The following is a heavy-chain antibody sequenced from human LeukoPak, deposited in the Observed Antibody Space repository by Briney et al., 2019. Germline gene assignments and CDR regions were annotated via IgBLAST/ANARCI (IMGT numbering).Heavy chain of an antibody. J-gene: IGHJ6*03. D-gene: IGHD2-2*01. CDR3: ATLTPTVDAGPATMIPYYDYFMDV. Sequence: ASVKVSCTVSGYTLTELSMHWVRQAPAKGLEWMGGFDPEDGETIYAQKFQGRVTMTEDTSTDTAYMELSSLRSEDTAVYYCATLTPTVDAGPATMIPYYDYFMDVWGKRTTVTVSS. CDR1: GYTLTELS. V-gene: IGHV1-24*01. CDR2: FDPEDGET.